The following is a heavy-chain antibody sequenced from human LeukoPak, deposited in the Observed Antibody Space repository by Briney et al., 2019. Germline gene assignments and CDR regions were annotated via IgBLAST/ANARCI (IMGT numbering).Heavy chain of an antibody. CDR3: ARGVSYDSWGPFDY. Sequence: GRSLRLSCAASGFTFSSYAMHWVRQAPGKGLEWVAVISYDGSNKYYADSVKGRFTISRDNSKNTLYLQMNSLRAEDTAVYYCARGVSYDSWGPFDYWGQGTLVTVSS. J-gene: IGHJ4*02. CDR1: GFTFSSYA. V-gene: IGHV3-30-3*01. CDR2: ISYDGSNK. D-gene: IGHD3-3*01.